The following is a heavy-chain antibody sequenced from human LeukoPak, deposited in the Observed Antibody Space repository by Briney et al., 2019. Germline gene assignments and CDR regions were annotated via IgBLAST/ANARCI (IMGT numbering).Heavy chain of an antibody. CDR3: ARESYGSGSYYSI. CDR1: GGSISGYI. D-gene: IGHD3-10*01. CDR2: IYDNGNT. J-gene: IGHJ4*02. Sequence: PSETLSLTCTVSGGSISGYIWSWIRQPPGKGLEWIAYIYDNGNTNYNPSLKSRVTIALDTSKTQFSLRLNSVTAADTAVYYCARESYGSGSYYSIWGQGTLVTVSS. V-gene: IGHV4-59*12.